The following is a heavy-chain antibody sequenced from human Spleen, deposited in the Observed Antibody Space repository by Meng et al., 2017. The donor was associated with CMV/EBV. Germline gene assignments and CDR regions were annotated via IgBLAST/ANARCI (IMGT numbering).Heavy chain of an antibody. D-gene: IGHD4-11*01. V-gene: IGHV3-48*04. CDR1: GFTFSTWS. CDR2: IATSSSTT. CDR3: ARDSNDYSTYGGRWSYYYYGMDV. J-gene: IGHJ6*02. Sequence: GVLKISCAASGFTFSTWSMNWVRQAPGKGLEWVSYIATSSSTTYYADSVKGRFTISRDNAKNSLYLQMNGLRAEDSAVYYCARDSNDYSTYGGRWSYYYYGMDVWGQGTTVTVSS.